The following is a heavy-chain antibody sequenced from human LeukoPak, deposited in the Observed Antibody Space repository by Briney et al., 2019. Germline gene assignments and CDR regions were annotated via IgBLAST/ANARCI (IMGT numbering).Heavy chain of an antibody. Sequence: GGSLRLTCAVSGFSSRNYAMSWVRQAPGKGLEWVSSITSSGDDTFYAASVKGRFTISRDNTWDTVFLHTNSLRADDTAVYYCAFDWGFDYWGQGTLVTVSS. CDR3: AFDWGFDY. CDR2: ITSSGDDT. J-gene: IGHJ4*02. CDR1: GFSSRNYA. D-gene: IGHD3-16*01. V-gene: IGHV3-23*01.